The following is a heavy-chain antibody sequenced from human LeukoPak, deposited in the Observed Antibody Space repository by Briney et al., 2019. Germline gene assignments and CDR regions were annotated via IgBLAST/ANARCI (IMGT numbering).Heavy chain of an antibody. CDR1: GASVSSYY. CDR2: ISYSGST. Sequence: PSETLSLTCSVSGASVSSYYWSWIRQPPGKGLEWIGYISYSGSTNYKSSLKSRVTISVDTPKNQFSLRLSSVTAADTAVYYCARSRYASVWYDFDIWGQGTMVTVSS. CDR3: ARSRYASVWYDFDI. D-gene: IGHD6-19*01. V-gene: IGHV4-59*08. J-gene: IGHJ3*02.